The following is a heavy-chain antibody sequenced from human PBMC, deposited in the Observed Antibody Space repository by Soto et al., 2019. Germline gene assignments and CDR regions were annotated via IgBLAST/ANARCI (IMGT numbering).Heavy chain of an antibody. CDR2: IFYSGST. CDR3: ARARHYYDSSGSFAYYFDY. D-gene: IGHD3-22*01. CDR1: GGSISSSSYY. Sequence: SETLSLTCTVSGGSISSSSYYWGWIRQPPGKGLEWIGSIFYSGSTYYNPSLKSRVTISVDTSKNHFSLKLSSVTAADTAVYYCARARHYYDSSGSFAYYFDYWGQGTLVTVSS. J-gene: IGHJ4*02. V-gene: IGHV4-39*07.